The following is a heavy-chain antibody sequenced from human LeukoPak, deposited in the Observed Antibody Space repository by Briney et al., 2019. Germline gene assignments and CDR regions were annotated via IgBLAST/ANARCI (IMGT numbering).Heavy chain of an antibody. Sequence: PGGSLRLSCAASGFTFSRFPINWVRQVPGKGLEWVSVIYSGGSTYYADSVKGRFTISRDNSKNTLYLQMNSLRAEDTAVYYCASISTLVSGPTPLFDYWGQGTLVTVSS. D-gene: IGHD2-2*01. J-gene: IGHJ4*02. CDR2: IYSGGST. V-gene: IGHV3-53*01. CDR1: GFTFSRFP. CDR3: ASISTLVSGPTPLFDY.